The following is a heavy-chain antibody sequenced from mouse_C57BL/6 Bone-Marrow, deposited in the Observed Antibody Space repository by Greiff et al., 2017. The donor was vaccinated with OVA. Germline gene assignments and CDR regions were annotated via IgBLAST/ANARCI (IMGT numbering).Heavy chain of an antibody. CDR1: GFTFSSYG. Sequence: EVKLVESGGDLVKPGGSLKLSCAASGFTFSSYGMSWVRQTPDKRLEWVATISSGGSYTYYPDSVKGRFTISRDNAKNTLYLQMSSLKSEDTAMYDCARQRRWCFDVWGTGTTVTVSS. J-gene: IGHJ1*03. CDR2: ISSGGSYT. V-gene: IGHV5-6*01. D-gene: IGHD2-12*01. CDR3: ARQRRWCFDV.